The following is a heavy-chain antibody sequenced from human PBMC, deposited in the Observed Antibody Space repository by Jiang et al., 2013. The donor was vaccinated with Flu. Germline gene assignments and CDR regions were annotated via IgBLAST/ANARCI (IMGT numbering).Heavy chain of an antibody. D-gene: IGHD2-2*01. CDR1: GFSLSTSGVG. CDR3: AHTQALPAANEIAARLYYYGMDV. CDR2: IYWDDDK. Sequence: KPTQTLTLTCTFSGFSLSTSGVGVGWIRQPPGKALEWLALIYWDDDKRYSPSLKSRLTITKDTSKNQVVLTMTNMNPVDTATYYCAHTQALPAANEIAARLYYYGMDVWGKGTTVTVSS. J-gene: IGHJ6*04. V-gene: IGHV2-5*02.